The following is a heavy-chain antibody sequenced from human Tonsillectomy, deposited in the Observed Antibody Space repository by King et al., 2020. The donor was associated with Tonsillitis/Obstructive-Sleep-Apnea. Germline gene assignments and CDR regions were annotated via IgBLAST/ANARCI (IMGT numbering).Heavy chain of an antibody. CDR2: IKQDGSEK. V-gene: IGHV3-7*04. CDR3: ARSNYYGLGNYKSFYYYMDV. CDR1: GFTSGTYL. D-gene: IGHD3-10*01. Sequence: VQLVESGGGLVQPGGSLRLSCAASGFTSGTYLMTWVRQAPGKGLEWLANIKQDGSEKKYVDSVKGRFTISRDNAKNALYLQMNSLRAEDTAVYYCARSNYYGLGNYKSFYYYMDVWGTGTTVTVSS. J-gene: IGHJ6*03.